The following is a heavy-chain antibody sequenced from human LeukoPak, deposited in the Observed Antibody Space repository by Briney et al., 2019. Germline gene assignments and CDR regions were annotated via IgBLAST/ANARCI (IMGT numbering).Heavy chain of an antibody. Sequence: GASVKVSCKVSGYTLTELSMHWVRQAPGKGLEWMGGFDPEDGETIYAQKFQGRVTMTEDTSTDTAYMELSSLRSEDTAVYYCATYYDFWSGYSGTNWFDPRGQGTLVTVSS. CDR2: FDPEDGET. J-gene: IGHJ5*02. V-gene: IGHV1-24*01. CDR1: GYTLTELS. D-gene: IGHD3-3*01. CDR3: ATYYDFWSGYSGTNWFDP.